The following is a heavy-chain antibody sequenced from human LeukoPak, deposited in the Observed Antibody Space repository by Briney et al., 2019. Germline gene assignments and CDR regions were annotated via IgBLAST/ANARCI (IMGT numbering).Heavy chain of an antibody. CDR2: IYYSGST. CDR3: ARNGDRRRVLAVDY. J-gene: IGHJ4*02. CDR1: GVSISSYY. Sequence: PSETLSLTCTDSGVSISSYYWSWIRQPPGEGLEWIGYIYYSGSTNYNPSLKSRVTISVDTSKNQFSLKLSSVTAADTAVYYCARNGDRRRVLAVDYWGQGTLVTVSS. V-gene: IGHV4-59*08. D-gene: IGHD2-8*02.